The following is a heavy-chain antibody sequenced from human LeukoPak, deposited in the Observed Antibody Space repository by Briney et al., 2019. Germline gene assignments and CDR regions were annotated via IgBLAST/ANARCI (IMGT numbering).Heavy chain of an antibody. V-gene: IGHV4-61*01. Sequence: SETLSLTCTVSGYSISSGYFWGWIRQPPGKGLEWIGYIYYSVNTNYSPSLKSRVTISLDTSKNQFSLKLSSVTAADTAIYYCAGVGPPYILTGSFAFWGQGTLVTVSS. D-gene: IGHD3-9*01. J-gene: IGHJ4*02. CDR3: AGVGPPYILTGSFAF. CDR1: GYSISSGYF. CDR2: IYYSVNT.